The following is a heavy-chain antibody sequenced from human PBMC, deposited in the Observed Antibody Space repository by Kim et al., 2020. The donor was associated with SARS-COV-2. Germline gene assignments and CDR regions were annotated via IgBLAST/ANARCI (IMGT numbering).Heavy chain of an antibody. V-gene: IGHV3-21*01. D-gene: IGHD3-16*01. J-gene: IGHJ6*02. CDR3: ARDMGAGLSYYYGMDV. Sequence: ESVKGRFTISRDNAKNSLYLQMNSLRAEDTAVYYCARDMGAGLSYYYGMDVWGQGTTVTVSS.